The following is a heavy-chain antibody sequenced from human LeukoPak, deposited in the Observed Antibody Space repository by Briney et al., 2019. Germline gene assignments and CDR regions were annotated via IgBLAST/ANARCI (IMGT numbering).Heavy chain of an antibody. CDR3: ASGGVQGWLQFADY. Sequence: SGGSLRLSCAASGFTSSSYWMHWVRQAPGKGLEWVSRVNSDGSTTTYADSVKGRFTISRDNAKNTLYLQMNSLRDEDTAVYYCASGGVQGWLQFADYWGQGTLVTVSS. D-gene: IGHD5-24*01. CDR1: GFTSSSYW. V-gene: IGHV3-74*01. CDR2: VNSDGSTT. J-gene: IGHJ4*02.